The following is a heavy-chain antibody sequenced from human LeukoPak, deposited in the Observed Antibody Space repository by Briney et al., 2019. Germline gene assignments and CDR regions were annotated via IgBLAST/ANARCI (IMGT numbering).Heavy chain of an antibody. Sequence: GASVKVSCKASGGTFSSYAISWVRQAPGQGLEWMGGIIPIFGTANYAQKFQGRVTITADKSTSTAYMELSSLRSEDTAVYYCARSLTIFGVPLFDYWGQGTLVTVSS. V-gene: IGHV1-69*06. D-gene: IGHD3-3*01. J-gene: IGHJ4*02. CDR3: ARSLTIFGVPLFDY. CDR1: GGTFSSYA. CDR2: IIPIFGTA.